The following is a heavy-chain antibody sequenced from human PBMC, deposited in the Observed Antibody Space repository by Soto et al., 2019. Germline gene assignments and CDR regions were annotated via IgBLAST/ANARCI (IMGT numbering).Heavy chain of an antibody. CDR1: GFTFNNYA. J-gene: IGHJ4*02. Sequence: EVPLLESGGGLVQPGGSLRLSCAGSGFTFNNYAMSWVRQAPGKGLEWVSVISGSGGSTYYGDSVKGRFTISRDNSKNTLYLQMNSLRAEDTAVYYCAKGLLRYFYASGSDVWGQGTQVTVSS. D-gene: IGHD3-10*01. V-gene: IGHV3-23*01. CDR2: ISGSGGST. CDR3: AKGLLRYFYASGSDV.